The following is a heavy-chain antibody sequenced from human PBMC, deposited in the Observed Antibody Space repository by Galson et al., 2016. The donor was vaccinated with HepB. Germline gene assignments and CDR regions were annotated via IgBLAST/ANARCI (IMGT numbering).Heavy chain of an antibody. CDR2: ISSRSTTI. Sequence: SLRLSCATSGITFSPYSLNWVRQAPGKGLEWISYISSRSTTIYYADSVQGRFTFSRDNAKKSVTLHMNSLRDEDTAVYYCTAEAEPDSGDYVPPMDSWGQGTLVIVSS. D-gene: IGHD4-17*01. CDR1: GITFSPYS. V-gene: IGHV3-48*02. J-gene: IGHJ4*02. CDR3: TAEAEPDSGDYVPPMDS.